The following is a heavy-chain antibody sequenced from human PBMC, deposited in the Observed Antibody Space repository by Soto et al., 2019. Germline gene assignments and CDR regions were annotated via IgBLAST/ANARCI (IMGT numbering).Heavy chain of an antibody. CDR3: AATPEHYYYYYMDV. J-gene: IGHJ6*03. CDR1: GFTFSSYS. Sequence: EVQLVESGGGLVKPGGSLRLSCAASGFTFSSYSMNWVRQAPGKGLEWVSSISSSSSYIYYADSVKGRFTISRDNAKNSLYLQMNSLRADDTAVYYCAATPEHYYYYYMDVWGKGTTVTVSS. D-gene: IGHD5-12*01. V-gene: IGHV3-21*01. CDR2: ISSSSSYI.